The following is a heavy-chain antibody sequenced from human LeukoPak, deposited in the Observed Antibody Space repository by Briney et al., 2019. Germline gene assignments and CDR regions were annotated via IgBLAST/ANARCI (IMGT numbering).Heavy chain of an antibody. CDR2: IYYSGST. J-gene: IGHJ6*03. CDR1: GGSISSSSYY. D-gene: IGHD1-20*01. CDR3: ARGDNWNDSTYYYYYMDV. Sequence: PAETLTLTCTVSGGSISSSSYYWGWIRQPPGKGLEWIGSIYYSGSTYYNPSLKSRVTISVDTSKNQFSLKLSSVTAADTAVYYCARGDNWNDSTYYYYYMDVWGKGTTVTVSS. V-gene: IGHV4-39*07.